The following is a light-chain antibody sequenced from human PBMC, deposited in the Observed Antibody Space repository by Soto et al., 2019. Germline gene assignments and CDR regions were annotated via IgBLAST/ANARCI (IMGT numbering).Light chain of an antibody. Sequence: DIQMTQSPSTLSASVGDRVTITCRASQSVRSWLAWYQQKPGRAPKFLIYDASSLESGVPSRFSGSGSGTGFTLTISSLQPEDFATYYCQQSYGTVVTFGQGTKVDIK. CDR3: QQSYGTVVT. V-gene: IGKV1-5*01. CDR1: QSVRSW. CDR2: DAS. J-gene: IGKJ1*01.